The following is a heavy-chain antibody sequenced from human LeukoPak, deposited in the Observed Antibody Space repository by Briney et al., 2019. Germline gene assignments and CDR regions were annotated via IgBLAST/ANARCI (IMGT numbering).Heavy chain of an antibody. V-gene: IGHV6-1*01. J-gene: IGHJ4*02. CDR2: TYYQSKWHN. CDR1: GDSVSSNTGT. D-gene: IGHD3-10*01. CDR3: ARRGYGSASYDY. Sequence: SQTLSLTCAISGDSVSSNTGTWNWIRQSPSRGLEWLGRTYYQSKWHNDYAVSVKSRIIINPDTSKNEFSLQLNSATPEDTAVYYCARRGYGSASYDYWGQGTLVTVSS.